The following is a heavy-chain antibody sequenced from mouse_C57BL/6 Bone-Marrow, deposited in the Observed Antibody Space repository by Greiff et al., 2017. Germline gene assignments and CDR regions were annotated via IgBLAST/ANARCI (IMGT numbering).Heavy chain of an antibody. CDR2: SRNKANDYTT. CDR1: GFTFSDFY. V-gene: IGHV7-1*01. D-gene: IGHD1-1*01. J-gene: IGHJ1*03. Sequence: EVQLVESGGGLVQSGRSLRLSCATSGFTFSDFYMEWVRQAPGKGLEWIAASRNKANDYTTEYSASVKGRFIVSRDTSHSILYLQMNALRAEDTAIYYCARDGGYGSSFWYFDVWGTGTTVTVSS. CDR3: ARDGGYGSSFWYFDV.